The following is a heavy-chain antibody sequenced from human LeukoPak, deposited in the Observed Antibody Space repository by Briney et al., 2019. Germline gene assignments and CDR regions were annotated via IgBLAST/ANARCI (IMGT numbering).Heavy chain of an antibody. D-gene: IGHD3-10*02. CDR3: ARGSGIVSMWVYLDY. V-gene: IGHV3-7*01. J-gene: IGHJ4*02. CDR2: IKQSGSEK. CDR1: GFTFTGYW. Sequence: GGSLRLSCAASGFTFTGYWMSWVRQAPGKGLEWVANIKQSGSEKYYVDSVKGRFTISRDNAKNALFLQMNSLRAEDTAVYDCARGSGIVSMWVYLDYWGQGTVVTVSS.